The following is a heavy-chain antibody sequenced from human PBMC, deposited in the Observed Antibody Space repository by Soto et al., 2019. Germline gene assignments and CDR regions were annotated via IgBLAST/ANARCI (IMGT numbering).Heavy chain of an antibody. V-gene: IGHV4-59*12. CDR1: GTSISSYY. J-gene: IGHJ4*02. CDR2: IHYSGTT. CDR3: ARGIATIPAVQGDAPDNCYFDS. Sequence: SETLSLTCTVSGTSISSYYWSWIRQPPGKGLEWIANIHYSGTTNYNPSLASRVTLSVDTSKNQFSLKLKSVTAADTAVYYCARGIATIPAVQGDAPDNCYFDSWGLGTRVTVSS. D-gene: IGHD6-25*01.